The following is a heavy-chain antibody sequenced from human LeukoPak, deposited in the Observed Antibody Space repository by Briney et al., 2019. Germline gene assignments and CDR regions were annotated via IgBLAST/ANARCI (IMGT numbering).Heavy chain of an antibody. CDR1: GGSISSSSYY. CDR2: IYYSGST. D-gene: IGHD2-15*01. J-gene: IGHJ4*02. CDR3: AREVAVAASDY. V-gene: IGHV4-39*02. Sequence: SETLSLTCTVSGGSISSSSYYWGWIRRPPGKGLEWIGSIYYSGSTYYNPSLKSRVTISVDTSKNQFSLKLSSVTAADTAVYYCAREVAVAASDYWGQGTLVTVSS.